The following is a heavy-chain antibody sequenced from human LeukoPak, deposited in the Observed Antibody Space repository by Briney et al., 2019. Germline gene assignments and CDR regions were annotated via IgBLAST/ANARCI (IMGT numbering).Heavy chain of an antibody. D-gene: IGHD5-12*01. J-gene: IGHJ4*02. Sequence: GGSLRLSYAASGFTFSSYAMSWVRQAPGKGLEWVSAISGSGGSTYYADSVKGRFTISRDNSKNTLYLQMNSLRAEDAAVYYCAKDRVDIVATIPSGFDYWGQGTLVTVSS. CDR3: AKDRVDIVATIPSGFDY. V-gene: IGHV3-23*01. CDR1: GFTFSSYA. CDR2: ISGSGGST.